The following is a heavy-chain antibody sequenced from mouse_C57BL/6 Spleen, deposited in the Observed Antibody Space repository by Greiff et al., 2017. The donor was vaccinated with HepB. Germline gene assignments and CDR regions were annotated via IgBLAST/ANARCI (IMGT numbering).Heavy chain of an antibody. Sequence: QVQLQQPGAELVRPGSSVKLSCKASGYTFTSYWMHWVKQRPIQGLEWIGNIDPSDSETHYNQKFKDKATLTVDKSSITAYMQLSSLTSEDSAVYYCAREGYYGSSAYWGQGTLVTVSA. CDR3: AREGYYGSSAY. V-gene: IGHV1-52*01. CDR2: IDPSDSET. CDR1: GYTFTSYW. D-gene: IGHD1-1*01. J-gene: IGHJ3*01.